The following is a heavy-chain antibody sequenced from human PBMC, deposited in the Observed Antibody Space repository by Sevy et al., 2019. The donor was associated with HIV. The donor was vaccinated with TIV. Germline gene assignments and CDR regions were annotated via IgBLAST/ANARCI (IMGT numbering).Heavy chain of an antibody. V-gene: IGHV4-39*01. D-gene: IGHD3-16*01. CDR3: ARLFPRGYVSPYWFDP. J-gene: IGHJ5*02. CDR2: IYYSGST. Sequence: SETLSLTCTVSGGSISSSSYYWGWIRQPPGKGLEWIGGIYYSGSTYYNPSLKSRVTISVDTSKNQFSLKLSSVTAADTAVYYCARLFPRGYVSPYWFDPWGQGTLVTVSS. CDR1: GGSISSSSYY.